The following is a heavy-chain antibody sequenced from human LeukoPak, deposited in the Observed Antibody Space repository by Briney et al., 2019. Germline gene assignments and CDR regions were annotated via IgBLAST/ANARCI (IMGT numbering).Heavy chain of an antibody. CDR2: IYYSGST. V-gene: IGHV4-39*07. CDR1: GGSISSSSCY. Sequence: SETLSLTCTVSGGSISSSSCYWGWIRQPPGKGLEWIGSIYYSGSTYYNPSLKSRVTISVDTSKNQFSPKLSSVTAADTAVYYCARGRYYFDYWGQGTLVTVSS. CDR3: ARGRYYFDY. J-gene: IGHJ4*02.